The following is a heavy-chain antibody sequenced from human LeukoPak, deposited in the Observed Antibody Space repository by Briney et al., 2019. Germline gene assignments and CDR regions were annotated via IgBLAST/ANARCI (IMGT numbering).Heavy chain of an antibody. Sequence: SETLSLTCTVSGGSISSGGYNWNWIRQHPGKGLEWIGYIYGTGNTYSNPSLKSRVTVLVDTSKNQFSLMLSSVTAADTAVYYCARGALTGYPFYFDNWGQGTLVTVSS. D-gene: IGHD3-9*01. J-gene: IGHJ4*02. V-gene: IGHV4-31*03. CDR3: ARGALTGYPFYFDN. CDR2: IYGTGNT. CDR1: GGSISSGGYN.